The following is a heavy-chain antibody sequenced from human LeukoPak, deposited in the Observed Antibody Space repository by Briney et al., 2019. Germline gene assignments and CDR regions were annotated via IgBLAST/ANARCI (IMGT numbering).Heavy chain of an antibody. Sequence: ARSLTLTCAVSGFIYSRYGMHWVRQAPGKGLEWVAVISYDGSNKYYADSVKGRFTISRDNSKNTLYLQMNSLRAYITAVYYCASSHSVAGLDYWGQGTLVTVSS. J-gene: IGHJ4*02. D-gene: IGHD6-19*01. CDR2: ISYDGSNK. V-gene: IGHV3-30-3*01. CDR3: ASSHSVAGLDY. CDR1: GFIYSRYG.